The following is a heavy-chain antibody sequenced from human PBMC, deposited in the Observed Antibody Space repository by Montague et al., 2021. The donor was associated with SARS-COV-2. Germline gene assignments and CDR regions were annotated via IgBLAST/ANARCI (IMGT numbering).Heavy chain of an antibody. V-gene: IGHV5-51*01. Sequence: QSGAEVKKPGESLKISCKGSGNTFDTYWIGWVRQMPGKGLEWMGIIYPGDSDTRYSATFQGQVTISADKSIATAYLQWSSLKASDTAIYYCATSGAGEYGDYSPYFDYWGQGTLDTVSS. CDR2: IYPGDSDT. J-gene: IGHJ4*02. CDR3: ATSGAGEYGDYSPYFDY. CDR1: GNTFDTYW. D-gene: IGHD4-17*01.